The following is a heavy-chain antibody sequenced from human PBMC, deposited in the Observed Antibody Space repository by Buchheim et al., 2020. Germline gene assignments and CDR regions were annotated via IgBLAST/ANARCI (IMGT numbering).Heavy chain of an antibody. CDR1: GFTFSNAW. J-gene: IGHJ4*02. Sequence: EVQLVESGGGLVKPGGSLRLSCAASGFTFSNAWMSWVRQAPGKGLEWVGRIKSKTDGGKTDYAAPVKGTFTSSRDDSKNTLYLQMNSLKTEDTAVYYCTTDLGEPDDYWGQGTL. V-gene: IGHV3-15*01. CDR2: IKSKTDGGKT. CDR3: TTDLGEPDDY. D-gene: IGHD1-14*01.